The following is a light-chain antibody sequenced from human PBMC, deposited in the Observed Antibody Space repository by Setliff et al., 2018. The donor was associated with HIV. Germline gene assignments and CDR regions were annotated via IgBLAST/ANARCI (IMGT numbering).Light chain of an antibody. Sequence: QSVLAQPASVSGSPGQSITISCTGTSSDVGNYNLVSWYQQPPGTAPKLLISEVSHRPSGVPDRFSGSKSGNTASLTISGLQAEDEADYYCSSYTTKISFVFGTGTKVTVL. V-gene: IGLV2-18*02. CDR3: SSYTTKISFV. CDR2: EVS. J-gene: IGLJ1*01. CDR1: SSDVGNYNL.